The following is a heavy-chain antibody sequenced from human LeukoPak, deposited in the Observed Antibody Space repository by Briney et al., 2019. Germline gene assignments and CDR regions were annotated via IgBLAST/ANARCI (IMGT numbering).Heavy chain of an antibody. V-gene: IGHV4-34*01. D-gene: IGHD1-14*01. Sequence: PSETLSLTCAVYGGSFSGYYWSWIRQPPGKGLEWIGEINHSGSTNYNPSLKSRVTISVDTSKNQFSLKLSSVTAADTAVYYCARRTRANRAYAFDYWGQGTLVTVSS. CDR2: INHSGST. CDR1: GGSFSGYY. CDR3: ARRTRANRAYAFDY. J-gene: IGHJ4*02.